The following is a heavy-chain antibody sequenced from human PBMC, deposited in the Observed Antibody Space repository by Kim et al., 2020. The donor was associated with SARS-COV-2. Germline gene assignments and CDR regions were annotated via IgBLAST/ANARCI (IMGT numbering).Heavy chain of an antibody. CDR3: ANVLARPDVLLWFGELLN. CDR1: GFTFSSYA. V-gene: IGHV3-23*01. CDR2: ISGSGGST. J-gene: IGHJ4*02. Sequence: GGSLRLSCAASGFTFSSYAMSWVRQAPGKGLEWVSAISGSGGSTYYADSVKGRFTISRDNSKNTLYLQMNSLRAEDTAVYYCANVLARPDVLLWFGELLNWGQGTLVTVSS. D-gene: IGHD3-10*01.